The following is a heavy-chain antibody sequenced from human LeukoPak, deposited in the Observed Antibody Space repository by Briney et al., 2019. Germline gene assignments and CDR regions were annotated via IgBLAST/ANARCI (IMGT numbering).Heavy chain of an antibody. CDR3: ARGPGYCSSTSCYLRYYYYGMDV. CDR2: IYYTGTT. CDR1: GGSISSYY. D-gene: IGHD2-2*01. Sequence: SETLSLTCTVSGGSISSYYWSWIRQPPGKGLEWIGHIYYTGTTNYNPSLKSRVTISVDTSKNQFSLKLSSVTAADTAVYYCARGPGYCSSTSCYLRYYYYGMDVWGQGTTVTVSS. J-gene: IGHJ6*02. V-gene: IGHV4-59*12.